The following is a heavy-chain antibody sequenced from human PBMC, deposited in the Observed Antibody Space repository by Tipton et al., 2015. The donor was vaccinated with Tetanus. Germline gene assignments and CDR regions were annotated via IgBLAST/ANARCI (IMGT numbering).Heavy chain of an antibody. CDR3: ARASCDSVVSCEVEWWHNWFDS. CDR1: GASISSNTYY. Sequence: TLSLTCTVSGASISSNTYYWGWIRQPPGKGLEWIASVSYSGSTNHNPSLRSRVTLSVDKSKNQFSLKVTSVTAADTAVYYCARASCDSVVSCEVEWWHNWFDSWGQGALVTVSS. D-gene: IGHD2-15*01. CDR2: VSYSGST. V-gene: IGHV4-39*07. J-gene: IGHJ5*01.